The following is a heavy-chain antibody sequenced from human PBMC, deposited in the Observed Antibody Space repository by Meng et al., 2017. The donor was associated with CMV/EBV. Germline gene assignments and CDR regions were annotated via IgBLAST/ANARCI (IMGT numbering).Heavy chain of an antibody. CDR1: GFTVSSNY. Sequence: GGSLRLSCAASGFTVSSNYMSWVRQAPGKGLEWVSVIYSGGSTYYADSVKGRFTISRDNSKNTLYLKMNSLRAEDTAVYYCARDLSIAARPLWGQGTLVTVSS. J-gene: IGHJ4*02. V-gene: IGHV3-66*02. CDR2: IYSGGST. D-gene: IGHD6-6*01. CDR3: ARDLSIAARPL.